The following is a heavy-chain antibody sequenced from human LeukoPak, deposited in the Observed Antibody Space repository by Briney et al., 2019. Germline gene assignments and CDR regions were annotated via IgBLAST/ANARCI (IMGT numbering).Heavy chain of an antibody. CDR2: IYYSGST. J-gene: IGHJ4*02. V-gene: IGHV4-59*01. CDR3: ARDSGSSYDY. CDR1: GGSISSYY. Sequence: PSETLSLTCTVSGGSISSYYWSWIRQPPGNGLEWIGYIYYSGSTNYNPSLKSRVTISVDTSKNQFSLKLSSVTAADTAVYYCARDSGSSYDYWGQGTLVTVSS. D-gene: IGHD6-13*01.